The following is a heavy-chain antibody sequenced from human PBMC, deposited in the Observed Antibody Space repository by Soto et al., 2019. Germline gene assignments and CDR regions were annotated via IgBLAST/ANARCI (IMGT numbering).Heavy chain of an antibody. CDR2: FDPEDGET. V-gene: IGHV1-24*01. J-gene: IGHJ4*02. CDR1: GYTLTELS. CDR3: ATGVLTDDYDRSGYNPFDD. Sequence: ASVKVSCKVSGYTLTELSMHWVRQAPGKGLEWMGGFDPEDGETIYAQKFQGRVTMTEDTSTDTAYMELSSLRSEDTAVYYCATGVLTDDYDRSGYNPFDDCGQATRLTLAS. D-gene: IGHD3-22*01.